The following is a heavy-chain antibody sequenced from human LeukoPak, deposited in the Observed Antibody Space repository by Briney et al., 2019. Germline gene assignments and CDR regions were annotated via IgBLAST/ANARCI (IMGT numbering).Heavy chain of an antibody. Sequence: PGGSLRLSCVASGFTFSSYAMHWVRQAPGKGLEWVAVISYDGSKKYYADSVKGRFTISRDNSKTTLYLQMNSLRGEDTAVYYCAKDEEAYCGGDCYSWRPAVGYWGQGTLVTVSS. J-gene: IGHJ4*02. D-gene: IGHD2-21*02. V-gene: IGHV3-30*04. CDR3: AKDEEAYCGGDCYSWRPAVGY. CDR2: ISYDGSKK. CDR1: GFTFSSYA.